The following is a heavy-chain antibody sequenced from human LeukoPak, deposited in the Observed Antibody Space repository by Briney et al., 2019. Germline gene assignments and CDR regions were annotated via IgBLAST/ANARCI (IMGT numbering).Heavy chain of an antibody. D-gene: IGHD3-3*01. Sequence: PGGSLRLSCAVSGFTFSSYEMNWVRQAPGKGLEWVSYISSSGSTIYYADSVKGRFTISRDNAKNSLYLQMNSLRAEDTAVYYCARDGKSIYYDFWSGYPPMDVWGKGTTVTVSS. CDR3: ARDGKSIYYDFWSGYPPMDV. V-gene: IGHV3-48*03. CDR2: ISSSGSTI. CDR1: GFTFSSYE. J-gene: IGHJ6*04.